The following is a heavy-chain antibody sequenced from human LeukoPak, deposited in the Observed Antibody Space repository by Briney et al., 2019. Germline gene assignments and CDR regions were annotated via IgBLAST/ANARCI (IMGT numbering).Heavy chain of an antibody. CDR2: IWYDGSNK. CDR1: GFTFNSYG. D-gene: IGHD1/OR15-1a*01. CDR3: ARTWNIWAFDI. Sequence: GGSLRLSCAASGFTFNSYGMHWVRQAPGKGLEWVTVIWYDGSNKYYADSVKGRFTISRDNSKNMLYLQMNSLRAEDTAVYYCARTWNIWAFDIWGQGTMVTVSP. J-gene: IGHJ3*02. V-gene: IGHV3-33*01.